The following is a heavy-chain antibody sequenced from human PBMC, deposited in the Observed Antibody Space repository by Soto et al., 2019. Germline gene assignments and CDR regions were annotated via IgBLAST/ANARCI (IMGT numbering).Heavy chain of an antibody. CDR3: AREHSGYDELMWFDP. V-gene: IGHV4-61*01. Sequence: SETLSLTCTVSGGSVSSGSYYWSSIRQPPGKGLEWIGYIYYSGSTNYNPSLKSRVTISVDTSKNQFSLKLSSVTAADTAVYYCAREHSGYDELMWFDPWGQGTLVTVSS. CDR2: IYYSGST. J-gene: IGHJ5*02. CDR1: GGSVSSGSYY. D-gene: IGHD5-12*01.